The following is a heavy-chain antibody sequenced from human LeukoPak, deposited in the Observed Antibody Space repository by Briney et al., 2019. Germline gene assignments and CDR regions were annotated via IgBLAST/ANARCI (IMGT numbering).Heavy chain of an antibody. CDR2: TSSDLNVK. J-gene: IGHJ4*02. D-gene: IGHD3-10*01. V-gene: IGHV3-30-3*01. CDR3: AREGYYGSGSPPSLYFDY. CDR1: GFTFRNHV. Sequence: GGSLRLSCAASGFTFRNHVIHWVRQAPGKGLEWVAVTSSDLNVKLYADSVKGRFTISRDNSRSTLYLQMNSLRPEDTAIYYCAREGYYGSGSPPSLYFDYWGQGTLVTVSS.